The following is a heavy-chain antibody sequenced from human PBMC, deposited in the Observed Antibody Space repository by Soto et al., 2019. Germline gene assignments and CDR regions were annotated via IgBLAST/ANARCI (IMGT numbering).Heavy chain of an antibody. CDR1: GFTFSSYA. Sequence: GGSLRLSCAASGFTFSSYAMSWVRQAPGKGLEWVSAISGSGGSTYYADSVKGRFTISRDNSKNTLYLQMNSLRAEDTAVYYCAKDLRPYCGGDCYPTIFDYWGQGTLVTVSS. CDR3: AKDLRPYCGGDCYPTIFDY. V-gene: IGHV3-23*01. J-gene: IGHJ4*02. CDR2: ISGSGGST. D-gene: IGHD2-21*02.